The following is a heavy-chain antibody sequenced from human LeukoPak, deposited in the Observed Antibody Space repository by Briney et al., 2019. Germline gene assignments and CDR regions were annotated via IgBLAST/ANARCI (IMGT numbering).Heavy chain of an antibody. D-gene: IGHD3-10*01. CDR3: ARDLRRATMVRGVIIPHYYYYGMDV. CDR1: GFTFSSYW. J-gene: IGHJ6*02. CDR2: IKQDGSEK. Sequence: GGSLRLSCAASGFTFSSYWMSWVRQAPGKGLEWVANIKQDGSEKYYVDSVTRRFTISRDQAKNSLYLQMNSLRAEDTAVYYCARDLRRATMVRGVIIPHYYYYGMDVWGQGTTVTVSS. V-gene: IGHV3-7*01.